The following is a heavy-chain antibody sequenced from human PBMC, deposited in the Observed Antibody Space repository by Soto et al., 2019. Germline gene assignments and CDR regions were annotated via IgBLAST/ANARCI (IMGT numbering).Heavy chain of an antibody. CDR1: GYTFIDYY. D-gene: IGHD3-9*01. CDR2: ISPKSGGT. CDR3: ARPPGYISDWYYFDL. J-gene: IGHJ4*02. Sequence: QVQLVQSGAEVKKPGASVKISCEASGYTFIDYYMHWVRQAPGQGFEWMGRISPKSGGTNYAQKFQARVSMTWATSLNTAYMELSSLMSEDTAVYYCARPPGYISDWYYFDLWGQGTQVTVSS. V-gene: IGHV1-2*02.